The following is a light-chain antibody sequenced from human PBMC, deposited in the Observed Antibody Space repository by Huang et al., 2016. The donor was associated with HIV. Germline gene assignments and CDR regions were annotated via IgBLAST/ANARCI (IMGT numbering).Light chain of an antibody. V-gene: IGKV1-17*03. J-gene: IGKJ1*01. CDR2: GAS. CDR3: LQHKNFHAPT. Sequence: DIQLTQSPSAMAASVGDRVTITCRATQDIYNYLAWFRQQPGKAPKRLIYGASSLQTGVPSRFSGSGSGTEFTLTINNLQPEDSATYFCLQHKNFHAPTFGQGTKVEIK. CDR1: QDIYNY.